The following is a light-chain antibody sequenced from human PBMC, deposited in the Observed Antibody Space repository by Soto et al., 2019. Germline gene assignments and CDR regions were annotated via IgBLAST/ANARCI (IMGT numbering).Light chain of an antibody. Sequence: EVLMTQSPATLSVSPGERVTLSCWASQSVRRNLAWYQQKPGQSPRLLIYGASTRATGIPARFSGSGSGTEFTLTISSLQSEDFAVYYCQQYNNWHTITFGHGTRLEIK. J-gene: IGKJ5*01. CDR3: QQYNNWHTIT. V-gene: IGKV3-15*01. CDR2: GAS. CDR1: QSVRRN.